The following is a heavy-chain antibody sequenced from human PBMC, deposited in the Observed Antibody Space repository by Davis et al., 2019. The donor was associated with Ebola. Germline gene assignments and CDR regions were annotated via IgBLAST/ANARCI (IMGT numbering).Heavy chain of an antibody. Sequence: ASVKVSCKASGYTFTSYGISWVRQAPGQGLEWMGWISAYNGNTNYAQKLQGRVTMTTDTSTSTAYMELRSLRSDDTAVYYCARQDSHWGSYRYTGDNWFDPWGQGTLVTVSS. CDR2: ISAYNGNT. CDR1: GYTFTSYG. D-gene: IGHD3-16*02. J-gene: IGHJ5*02. CDR3: ARQDSHWGSYRYTGDNWFDP. V-gene: IGHV1-18*01.